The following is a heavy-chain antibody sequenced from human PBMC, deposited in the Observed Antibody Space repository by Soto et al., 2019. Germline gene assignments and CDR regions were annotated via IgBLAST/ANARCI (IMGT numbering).Heavy chain of an antibody. CDR3: ARVEQFARYYYYYYGMDV. J-gene: IGHJ6*02. CDR2: IKQDGSEK. V-gene: IGHV3-7*05. Sequence: EVQLVESGGGLVQPGGSLRLSCAASGFTFSSYWMSWVRQAPGKGLEWVANIKQDGSEKYYVDAVKGRFTISRDNAKNSLYLQMNSLRSEDTAVYYSARVEQFARYYYYYYGMDVWGQGTTVTVSS. CDR1: GFTFSSYW. D-gene: IGHD6-6*01.